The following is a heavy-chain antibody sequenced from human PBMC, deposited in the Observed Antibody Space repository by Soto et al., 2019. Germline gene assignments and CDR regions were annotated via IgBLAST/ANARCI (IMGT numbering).Heavy chain of an antibody. CDR1: GGSISSYY. CDR3: ARDSTRRGSCDI. CDR2: IYYSGST. Sequence: SETLSLTCTVSGGSISSYYWSWIRQPPGKGLEWIGYIYYSGSTNYNPSLKGRVTMSVDTSKNQFSLKLTSVTAADTAVYYCARDSTRRGSCDIWGQGKMVTVSS. V-gene: IGHV4-59*12. D-gene: IGHD6-13*01. J-gene: IGHJ3*02.